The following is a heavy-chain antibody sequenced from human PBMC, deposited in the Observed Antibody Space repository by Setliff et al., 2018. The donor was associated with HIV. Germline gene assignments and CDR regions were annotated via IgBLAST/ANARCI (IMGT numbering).Heavy chain of an antibody. CDR2: ISTYSDET. Sequence: ASVKVSCKASGYTFTDYGISWVRQAPGQGLEWMGWISTYSDETSYAQKLQGRVTMTTDTSTSTAYTELRRLRFDDTAVYYCARDVEHMMDVWGQGTTVTVSS. J-gene: IGHJ6*02. CDR1: GYTFTDYG. V-gene: IGHV1-18*01. CDR3: ARDVEHMMDV.